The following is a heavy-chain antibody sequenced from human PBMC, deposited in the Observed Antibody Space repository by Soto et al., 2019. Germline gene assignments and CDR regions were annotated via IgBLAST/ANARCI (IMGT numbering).Heavy chain of an antibody. D-gene: IGHD2-8*01. CDR3: AKCNGDIYYYYAMDV. J-gene: IGHJ6*02. Sequence: QVQLVESGGGVVQHGRSLRLSCAASGFTFSSYGMHWVRQAPGKGLEWVAVISYDGSNKYYADSVKGRFTISRDNSKNTLYLQMNSLRAEDTAVYYCAKCNGDIYYYYAMDVWGQGTTVTVSS. CDR2: ISYDGSNK. V-gene: IGHV3-30*18. CDR1: GFTFSSYG.